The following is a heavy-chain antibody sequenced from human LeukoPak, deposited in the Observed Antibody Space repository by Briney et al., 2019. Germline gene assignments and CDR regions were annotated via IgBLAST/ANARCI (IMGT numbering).Heavy chain of an antibody. V-gene: IGHV3-53*04. CDR3: ARGGYCSGGSCYWAY. CDR1: GFTFSSYS. J-gene: IGHJ4*02. D-gene: IGHD2-15*01. CDR2: IYSGGST. Sequence: GGSLRLSCAASGFTFSSYSMNWVRQAPGKGLEWVSVIYSGGSTYYADSVKGRFTISRHNSKNTLYLQMNSLRAEDTAVYYCARGGYCSGGSCYWAYWGQGTLVTVSS.